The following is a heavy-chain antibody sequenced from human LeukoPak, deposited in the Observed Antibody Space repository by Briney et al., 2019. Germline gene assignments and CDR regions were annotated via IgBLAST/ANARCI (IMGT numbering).Heavy chain of an antibody. CDR1: GYTFTSYG. Sequence: GASVKVSCTPSGYTFTSYGISWVRQAPGQGLEWMGWISAYNGNTNYAQKLQGRVTMTTDTSTSTAYMELRSLRSDDTAVYYCARSEMVETPPDYWGQGTLVTVSS. CDR2: ISAYNGNT. V-gene: IGHV1-18*01. CDR3: ARSEMVETPPDY. J-gene: IGHJ4*02. D-gene: IGHD2-8*01.